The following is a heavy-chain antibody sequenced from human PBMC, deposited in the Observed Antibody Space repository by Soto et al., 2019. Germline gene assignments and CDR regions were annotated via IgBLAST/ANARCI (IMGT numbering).Heavy chain of an antibody. Sequence: ASVKVSCKASGYTVTELSMHWVRQAPGKGLEWMGGFDPEDGETIYAQKFQGRVTMTEDTSTDTAYMELSSLRSEDTAVYYCATFATLTIFGVVIPYNWFDPRGQGTLVTDSS. J-gene: IGHJ5*02. CDR2: FDPEDGET. V-gene: IGHV1-24*01. CDR3: ATFATLTIFGVVIPYNWFDP. CDR1: GYTVTELS. D-gene: IGHD3-3*01.